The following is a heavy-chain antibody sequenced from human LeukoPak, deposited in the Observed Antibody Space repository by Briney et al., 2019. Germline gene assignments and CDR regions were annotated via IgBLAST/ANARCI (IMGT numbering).Heavy chain of an antibody. CDR1: GGSFSGYY. CDR2: INHSGST. D-gene: IGHD5-18*01. Sequence: SETLSLTCAVYGGSFSGYYWSWIRQPPGKGLEWIGEINHSGSTNYNPSLKSRVTISVDTSKNQFSLKLSSVTAADTAVYYCARSQVSRYSYGYVWGQGTLVTVSS. J-gene: IGHJ4*02. CDR3: ARSQVSRYSYGYV. V-gene: IGHV4-34*01.